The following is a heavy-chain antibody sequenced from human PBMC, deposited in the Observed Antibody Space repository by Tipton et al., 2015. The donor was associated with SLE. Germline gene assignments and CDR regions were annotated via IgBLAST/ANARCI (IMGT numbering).Heavy chain of an antibody. D-gene: IGHD5-18*01. CDR3: ARVEGILLPFDS. CDR1: GFTFSDYD. Sequence: SLRLSCAASGFTFSDYDMNWIRQAPGKGLEWLAYISSTGSVINYADSVQGRFTISRDNAKKSLYLQMHSLRAGDTAVYYCARVEGILLPFDSWGQGTLVTVSS. CDR2: ISSTGSVI. J-gene: IGHJ4*02. V-gene: IGHV3-11*01.